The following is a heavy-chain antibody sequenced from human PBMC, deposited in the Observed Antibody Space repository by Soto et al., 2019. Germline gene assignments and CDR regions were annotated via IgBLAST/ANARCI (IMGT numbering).Heavy chain of an antibody. Sequence: QVQLVESGGGVVQPGRSLRLSCAASGFTFRSYGMHWVRQAPGKGLEWVAFIWDDGTNKYYADSVKGRFTISRDDSKNTLYLQMNSLRADDTAVYYCARDKRAFAFDLWGRGTLVTVSS. D-gene: IGHD3-10*01. CDR2: IWDDGTNK. CDR3: ARDKRAFAFDL. J-gene: IGHJ2*01. CDR1: GFTFRSYG. V-gene: IGHV3-33*01.